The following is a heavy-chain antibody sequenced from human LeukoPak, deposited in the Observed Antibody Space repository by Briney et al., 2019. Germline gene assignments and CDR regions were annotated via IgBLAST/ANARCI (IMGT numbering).Heavy chain of an antibody. CDR1: GFTFSSYA. CDR3: AKDRWFGTFDY. D-gene: IGHD3-10*01. CDR2: INSNGGST. V-gene: IGHV3-64*01. Sequence: PGGSLRLSCVASGFTFSSYAMHWVRQTPGKGLEYVSGINSNGGSTHYANSVKGRFTISRDNSKNTLYLQMNSLRAEDTAVYYCAKDRWFGTFDYWGQGTLVTVSS. J-gene: IGHJ4*02.